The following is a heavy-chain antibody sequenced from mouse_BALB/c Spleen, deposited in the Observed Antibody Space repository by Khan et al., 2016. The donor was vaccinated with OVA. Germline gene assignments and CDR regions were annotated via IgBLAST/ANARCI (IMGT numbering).Heavy chain of an antibody. J-gene: IGHJ3*01. CDR2: IFPGSGVP. CDR3: ARGGYSVFAY. Sequence: QVQLQQSGPELVKPGASLKVSCKASGYTFTDYVIGWVRQRSRQGLGWIGDIFPGSGVPYYNEKFKDRATLTADKSSNTAYMQLNSLTFEDSAVYFCARGGYSVFAYWGQGTLVTVSA. CDR1: GYTFTDYV. D-gene: IGHD2-14*01. V-gene: IGHV1-81*01.